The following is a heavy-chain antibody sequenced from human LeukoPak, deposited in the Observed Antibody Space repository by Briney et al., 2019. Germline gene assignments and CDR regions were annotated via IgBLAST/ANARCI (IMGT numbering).Heavy chain of an antibody. CDR1: GYTFTGYY. CDR2: INPNSGGT. Sequence: ASVKVSCKASGYTFTGYYKHWVRQAPGQGLEWMGWINPNSGGTNYAQKFQGRVTMTRDTSISTAYMELSRLRSDDTAVYYCARGWDYDSSGYYFDYWGQGTLVTVSS. V-gene: IGHV1-2*02. D-gene: IGHD3-22*01. CDR3: ARGWDYDSSGYYFDY. J-gene: IGHJ4*02.